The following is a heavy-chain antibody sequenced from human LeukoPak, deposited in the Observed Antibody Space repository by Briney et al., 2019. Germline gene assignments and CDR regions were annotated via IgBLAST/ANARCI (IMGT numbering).Heavy chain of an antibody. CDR2: LYPSGST. J-gene: IGHJ2*01. CDR3: ARGGDKTRSRWYFDL. D-gene: IGHD4-23*01. V-gene: IGHV4-59*12. Sequence: KPSETLSLTCSVSGGSINSGYWSWIRQPPGKGLEWIGPLYPSGSTNYNPSLKSRVTISVDTSKNQFSLKLSSVTAADTAVYYCARGGDKTRSRWYFDLWGRGTLVTVSS. CDR1: GGSINSGY.